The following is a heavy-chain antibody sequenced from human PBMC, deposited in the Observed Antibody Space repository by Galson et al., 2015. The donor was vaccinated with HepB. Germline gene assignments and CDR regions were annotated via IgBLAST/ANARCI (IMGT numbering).Heavy chain of an antibody. Sequence: SLRLSCAASGFSFNYAMNWVRQAPGKGLEWVAGILTDSNYRYYADSVKGRFTISRDNPMKTLFLQMNSLRAEDTAVYYCAKDRIPDGVYDIDYWGRGTLVTVSS. V-gene: IGHV3-33*06. CDR1: GFSFNYA. CDR2: ILTDSNYR. J-gene: IGHJ4*02. D-gene: IGHD5/OR15-5a*01. CDR3: AKDRIPDGVYDIDY.